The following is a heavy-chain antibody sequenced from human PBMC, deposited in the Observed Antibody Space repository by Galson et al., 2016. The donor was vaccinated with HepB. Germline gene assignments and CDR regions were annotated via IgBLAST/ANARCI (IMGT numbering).Heavy chain of an antibody. D-gene: IGHD3-16*01. Sequence: TLSLTCTVSGDSISTSRYSYWSWLRQPVGKGPEWIGLIYRSGSTKYNPSLKSRVTVSLDTSKNQFSLELISVTAADTAVYYCARELGSWSQGTLVTVSP. CDR1: GDSISTSRYSY. J-gene: IGHJ5*02. V-gene: IGHV4-61*02. CDR2: IYRSGST. CDR3: ARELGS.